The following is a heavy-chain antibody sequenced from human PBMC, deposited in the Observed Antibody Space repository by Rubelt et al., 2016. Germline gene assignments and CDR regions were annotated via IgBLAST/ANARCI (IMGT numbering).Heavy chain of an antibody. V-gene: IGHV4-59*01. CDR3: ARDLAAPATGWFDP. CDR1: GGSISSYY. CDR2: IYYSGST. Sequence: SGPGLVKPSETLSLTCTVSGGSISSYYWSWIRQPPGKGLEWIGYIYYSGSTNYNPSLKSRVTISVDTSKNQFSLKLSSVTAADTAVYYWARDLAAPATGWFDPWGQGTLVTVSS. D-gene: IGHD6-13*01. J-gene: IGHJ5*02.